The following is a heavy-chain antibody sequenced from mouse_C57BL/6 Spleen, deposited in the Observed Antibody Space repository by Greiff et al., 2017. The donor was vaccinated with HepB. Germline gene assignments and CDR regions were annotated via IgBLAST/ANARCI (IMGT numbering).Heavy chain of an antibody. V-gene: IGHV5-17*01. CDR2: ISSGSSTI. J-gene: IGHJ3*01. Sequence: EVMLVESGGGLVKPGGSLKLSCAASGFTFSDYGMHWVRQAPEKGLEWVAYISSGSSTIYYADTVKGRFTISRDNAKNTLFLQMTSLRSEDTAMYDCARPGYDYVFAYGGQGTLVTVSA. CDR3: ARPGYDYVFAY. D-gene: IGHD2-4*01. CDR1: GFTFSDYG.